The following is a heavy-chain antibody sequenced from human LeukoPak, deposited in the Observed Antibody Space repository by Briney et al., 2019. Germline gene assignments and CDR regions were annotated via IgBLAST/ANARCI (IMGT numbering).Heavy chain of an antibody. Sequence: ASVKLSCKASGYTFTSYYMHWVRQAPGQGLEWMGIINPSGGSTSYAQKFQGRVTMTRDMSTSTVYMELSSLRSEDTAVYYCARAPHWASSRDYYYYMDVRSKGTTVTVSS. V-gene: IGHV1-46*01. D-gene: IGHD6-6*01. CDR1: GYTFTSYY. CDR3: ARAPHWASSRDYYYYMDV. J-gene: IGHJ6*03. CDR2: INPSGGST.